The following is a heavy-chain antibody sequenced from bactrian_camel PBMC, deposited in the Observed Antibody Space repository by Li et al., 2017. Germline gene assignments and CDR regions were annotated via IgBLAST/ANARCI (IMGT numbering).Heavy chain of an antibody. D-gene: IGHD2*01. CDR2: LSGTAI. J-gene: IGHJ4*01. Sequence: HVQLVESGGGSVQAGGSLRLSCKASGFTHYCMAWFRQVPGKEREGVAALSGTAISYDDSVKGRFTLSKDNAKNILYLQMNNLEPEDTALYYCAAAAVGQWSCSWPASGGYSVWGQGTQ. CDR3: AAAAVGQWSCSWPASGGYSV. V-gene: IGHV3S53*01. CDR1: GFTHYC.